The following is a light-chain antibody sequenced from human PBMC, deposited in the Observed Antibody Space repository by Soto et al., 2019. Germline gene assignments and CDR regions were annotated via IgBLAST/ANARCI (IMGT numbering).Light chain of an antibody. CDR2: GAS. J-gene: IGKJ1*01. CDR1: QSFSSN. Sequence: EIVMTQSPATLSVSPGERATLSCRASQSFSSNLAWYQQKPGQAPRLLIYGASTRATGIPARFSGSGSGTEFTLTISSLQSEDYAVYYCHQYNNWPPWTFGEGTKVDXK. CDR3: HQYNNWPPWT. V-gene: IGKV3-15*01.